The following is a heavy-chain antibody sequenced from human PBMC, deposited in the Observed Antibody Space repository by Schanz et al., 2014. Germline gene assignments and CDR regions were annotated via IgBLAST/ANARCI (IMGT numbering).Heavy chain of an antibody. CDR3: AKDLLYGAPMPLNHLDY. J-gene: IGHJ4*02. CDR2: ISSSSSYI. V-gene: IGHV3-21*04. Sequence: EVQLVESGGGLVKPGGSLRLSCEASEFTFSSYKMNWVRQAPGKGLEWVSSISSSSSYIYYADSVKGRFTISRDNAKNSLYLQMNSLRAEDTAVYYCAKDLLYGAPMPLNHLDYWGQGTLVTVSS. D-gene: IGHD2-2*01. CDR1: EFTFSSYK.